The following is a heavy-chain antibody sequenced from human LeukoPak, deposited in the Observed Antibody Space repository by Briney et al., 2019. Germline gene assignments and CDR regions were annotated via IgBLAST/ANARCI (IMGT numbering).Heavy chain of an antibody. V-gene: IGHV3-30*02. Sequence: GGSLRLSCAASGFTFSSYGMHWVRQAPGKGLEWVALIRYDGSNKYYADSVKGRFTISRDNSKNTLYLQMNSLRAEDTAVYYCAKDGSGSYPFRYWGQGTLVTVSS. CDR1: GFTFSSYG. J-gene: IGHJ4*02. CDR3: AKDGSGSYPFRY. CDR2: IRYDGSNK. D-gene: IGHD3-10*01.